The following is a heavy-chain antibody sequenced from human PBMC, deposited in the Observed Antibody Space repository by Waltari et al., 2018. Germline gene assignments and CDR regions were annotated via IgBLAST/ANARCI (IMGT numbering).Heavy chain of an antibody. Sequence: QVQLQQWGAGLLKPSETLSLTCAVYGGSFSGYYWSWIRQPPGKGLEWIGEINHSGSTNYNPSLKRRVTISVDTSKNQFSLKLSSVTAADTAVYFCARGGVQQLPRLFDYWGQGTLVTVSS. CDR1: GGSFSGYY. J-gene: IGHJ4*02. CDR3: ARGGVQQLPRLFDY. CDR2: INHSGST. D-gene: IGHD6-13*01. V-gene: IGHV4-34*01.